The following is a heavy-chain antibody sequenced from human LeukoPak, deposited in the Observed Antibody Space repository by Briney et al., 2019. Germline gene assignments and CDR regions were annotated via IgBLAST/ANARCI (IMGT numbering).Heavy chain of an antibody. CDR2: IIPIFGTA. CDR3: ASLLWFGEMDFDY. Sequence: VASVKVSCKASGGTFSSYAISWVRQAPGQGLEWMGGIIPIFGTANYAQKFQGRVTITADESTSTAYMELSSLRSEDTAVYYCASLLWFGEMDFDYWGQGTLVTVSS. J-gene: IGHJ4*02. D-gene: IGHD3-10*01. V-gene: IGHV1-69*13. CDR1: GGTFSSYA.